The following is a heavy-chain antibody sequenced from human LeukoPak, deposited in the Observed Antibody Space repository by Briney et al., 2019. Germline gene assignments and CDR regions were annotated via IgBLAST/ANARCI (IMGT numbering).Heavy chain of an antibody. CDR1: GFTFSSYA. V-gene: IGHV3-23*01. CDR2: ISGSGGST. D-gene: IGHD2-2*01. J-gene: IGHJ6*03. CDR3: AKGGGSTSSRGYYYYMDV. Sequence: GGSLRLSCAASGFTFSSYAMSWVRQAPGKGLEWVSAISGSGGSTYYADSVKGRFTISRDNSKNTLYLQMNSLRAEDTAVYYCAKGGGSTSSRGYYYYMDVWGKGTTVTVSS.